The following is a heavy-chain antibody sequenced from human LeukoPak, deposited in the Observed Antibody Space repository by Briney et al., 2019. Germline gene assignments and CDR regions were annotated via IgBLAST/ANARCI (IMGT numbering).Heavy chain of an antibody. D-gene: IGHD3-10*01. CDR2: INPSGGST. J-gene: IGHJ6*03. V-gene: IGHV1-46*01. Sequence: GASVKVSCKASGYTFTSYYMHWVRQAPGQGLEWMGIINPSGGSTSYAQKFQGRVTMTRDMSTSTVYMELSSLRSEDTAVYYCAARLWFGIYYMDVWGKGTTVTVSS. CDR1: GYTFTSYY. CDR3: AARLWFGIYYMDV.